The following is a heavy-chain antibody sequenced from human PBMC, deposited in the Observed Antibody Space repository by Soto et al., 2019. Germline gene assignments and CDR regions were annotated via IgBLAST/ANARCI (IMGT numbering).Heavy chain of an antibody. CDR1: GFTFSSYW. V-gene: IGHV3-74*01. J-gene: IGHJ4*02. CDR3: ARVRYCDSTNCLSYFDY. Sequence: EVQLVESGGGLVQPGGSLRLSCAASGFTFSSYWMHWVRQAPGKGLVWVSRINSDGSRTTYADSVKGRFTISRDNAKNTLYLQMISLRAEVTAVYYCARVRYCDSTNCLSYFDYWVQGTLVTVSS. D-gene: IGHD2-2*01. CDR2: INSDGSRT.